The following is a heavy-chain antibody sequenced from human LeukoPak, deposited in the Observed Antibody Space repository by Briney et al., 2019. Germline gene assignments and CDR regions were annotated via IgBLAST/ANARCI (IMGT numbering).Heavy chain of an antibody. CDR1: GGSISSGSYY. D-gene: IGHD3-9*01. CDR2: IYTSGST. Sequence: SETLSLTCTLSGGSISSGSYYWSWIRQPAGKGLEWIGRIYTSGSTNYNPSLKSRVTISVDTSKNQFSLKLSSVTAADTAVYYCARENQVYDILTGYHSGGWFDPWGQGTLVTVSS. V-gene: IGHV4-61*02. CDR3: ARENQVYDILTGYHSGGWFDP. J-gene: IGHJ5*02.